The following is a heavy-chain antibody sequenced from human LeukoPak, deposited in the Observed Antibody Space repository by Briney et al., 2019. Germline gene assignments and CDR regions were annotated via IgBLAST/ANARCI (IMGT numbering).Heavy chain of an antibody. CDR2: INYSGST. CDR3: ARGGYYYDSSGYYYGFFDY. V-gene: IGHV4-59*01. CDR1: GGSISSYY. Sequence: PSETLSLTCTVSGGSISSYYWSWIRQPPGKGLEWIGYINYSGSTNYNPSLKSRVTISVDTSKNQFSLKLSSVTAADTAVYYCARGGYYYDSSGYYYGFFDYWGQGTLVTVSS. D-gene: IGHD3-22*01. J-gene: IGHJ4*02.